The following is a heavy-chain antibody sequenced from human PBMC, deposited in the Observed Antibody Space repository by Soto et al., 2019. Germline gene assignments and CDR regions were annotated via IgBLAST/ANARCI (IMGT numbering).Heavy chain of an antibody. V-gene: IGHV3-48*02. D-gene: IGHD1-26*01. CDR1: GFTFSTFI. CDR3: ARDLAWAFDS. CDR2: IGGSGGSI. Sequence: GGSLRLSCAASGFTFSTFIMNWVRRAPGKGLEWLSYIGGSGGSISYADSVKGRFTISRDSGKNTLYLQMSSLRDEDTAVYYCARDLAWAFDSWGQGALVTVSS. J-gene: IGHJ4*02.